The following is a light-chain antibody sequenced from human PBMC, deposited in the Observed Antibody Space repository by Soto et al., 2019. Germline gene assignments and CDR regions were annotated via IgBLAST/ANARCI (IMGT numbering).Light chain of an antibody. CDR1: QGISSW. V-gene: IGKV1-12*01. CDR2: AAS. J-gene: IGKJ5*01. CDR3: QQANSFTIT. Sequence: DIQMTQSPSSVSASVGDRVTITCRASQGISSWLAWYQKKPGKDPKLLIYAASSLQSGVPSRFSGSGSGTDFNLTFRRLQTEDCATYDGQQANSFTITFGQWTRLEIK.